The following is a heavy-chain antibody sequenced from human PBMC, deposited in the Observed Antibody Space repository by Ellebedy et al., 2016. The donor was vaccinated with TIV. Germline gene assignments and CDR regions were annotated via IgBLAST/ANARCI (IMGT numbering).Heavy chain of an antibody. CDR2: TYSGGRT. CDR1: GFIVSNNY. V-gene: IGHV3-66*01. J-gene: IGHJ6*02. D-gene: IGHD1-1*01. Sequence: PGGSLRLSCAASGFIVSNNYMTWVRQAPGKGLEWVSLTYSGGRTYYADSVKGRFTIYRDNSKNTVYLQMNSLRAEDRAVYYCAADYTWNGGYYGMDVWGQGTTVTVSS. CDR3: AADYTWNGGYYGMDV.